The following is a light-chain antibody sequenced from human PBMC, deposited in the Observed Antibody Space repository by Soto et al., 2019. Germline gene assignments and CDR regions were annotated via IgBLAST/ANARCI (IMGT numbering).Light chain of an antibody. Sequence: DIQMTQSPSTLSASVGDRVTITCRASQSISSWLAWYQQKPWKAPKLLIYDVSSLESGVPSRFSGSGSGTEFTLTISSLQPDDVATYYCQQYNTFWTFGQGTKVDIK. CDR2: DVS. CDR1: QSISSW. J-gene: IGKJ1*01. CDR3: QQYNTFWT. V-gene: IGKV1-5*01.